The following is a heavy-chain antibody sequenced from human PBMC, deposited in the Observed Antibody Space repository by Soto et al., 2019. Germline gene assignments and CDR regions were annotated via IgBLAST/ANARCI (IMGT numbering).Heavy chain of an antibody. CDR1: GFTFSSYG. D-gene: IGHD3-9*01. J-gene: IGHJ4*02. Sequence: QVQLVESGGGVVQPGRSLRLSCAASGFTFSSYGMHWVRQAPGKGLEWVAIISYDGSNKYYVDSVKGRFTISRDNSNNTLYLQMNSLRAEDAAVYYCAKHRVDCLFYTHLDYWGQGTLVTVSS. CDR3: AKHRVDCLFYTHLDY. CDR2: ISYDGSNK. V-gene: IGHV3-30*18.